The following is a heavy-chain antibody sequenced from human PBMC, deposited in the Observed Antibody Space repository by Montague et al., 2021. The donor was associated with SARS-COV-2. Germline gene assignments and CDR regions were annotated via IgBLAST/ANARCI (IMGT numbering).Heavy chain of an antibody. CDR1: GGSFSGFY. J-gene: IGHJ4*02. D-gene: IGHD6-19*01. Sequence: SETLSLTCAVSGGSFSGFYWTWIRQPPGKGLEWVGEIHHSGSATYNPSLETRVSMTVDTSKKEFSLRLYSVTDADTAVYSCARGVFTVGGTSFDYWGQGNLVTVSS. CDR3: ARGVFTVGGTSFDY. V-gene: IGHV4-34*01. CDR2: IHHSGSA.